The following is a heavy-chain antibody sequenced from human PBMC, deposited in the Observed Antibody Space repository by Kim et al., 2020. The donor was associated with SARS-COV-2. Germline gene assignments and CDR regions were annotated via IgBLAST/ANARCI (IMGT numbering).Heavy chain of an antibody. CDR2: IYYSGST. CDR3: ARRVGVAARLDDAFDI. V-gene: IGHV4-39*01. J-gene: IGHJ3*02. Sequence: SETLSLTCTVSGGSISSSSYYWGWIRQPPGKGLEWIGSIYYSGSTYYNPSLKSRVTISVDTSKNQFSLKLSSVTAADTAVYYCARRVGVAARLDDAFDIWGQGTMVTVSS. D-gene: IGHD2-15*01. CDR1: GGSISSSSYY.